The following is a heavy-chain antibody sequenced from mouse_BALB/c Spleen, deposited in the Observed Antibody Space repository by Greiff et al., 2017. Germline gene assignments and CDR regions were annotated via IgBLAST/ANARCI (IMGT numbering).Heavy chain of an antibody. CDR1: GYTFTSYW. CDR3: ARGDGYYDYFDD. J-gene: IGHJ2*01. Sequence: VQVVESGAELAKPGASVKMSCKASGYTFTSYWMHWVKQRPGQGLEWIGYINPSTGYTEYNQKFKDKATLTADKSSSTAYMQLSSLTSEDSAVYYCARGDGYYDYFDDWGQGTTLTVSS. D-gene: IGHD2-3*01. CDR2: INPSTGYT. V-gene: IGHV1-7*01.